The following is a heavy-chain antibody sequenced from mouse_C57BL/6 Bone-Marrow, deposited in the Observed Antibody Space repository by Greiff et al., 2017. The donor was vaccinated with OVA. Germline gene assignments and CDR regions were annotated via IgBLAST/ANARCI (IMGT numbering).Heavy chain of an antibody. Sequence: QVQLQQPGAELVKPGASVKLSCKASGYTFTSYWMQWVKQRPGQGLEWIGEIDPSDSYTNYNQKFKGKATLTVDTSSSTAYMQLSSLTSEDSAVYYCARLYDGYWGFAYWGQGTLVTVSA. V-gene: IGHV1-50*01. CDR3: ARLYDGYWGFAY. J-gene: IGHJ3*01. CDR2: IDPSDSYT. D-gene: IGHD2-3*01. CDR1: GYTFTSYW.